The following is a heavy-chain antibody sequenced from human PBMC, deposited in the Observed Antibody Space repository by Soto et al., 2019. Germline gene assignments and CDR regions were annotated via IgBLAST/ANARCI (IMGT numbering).Heavy chain of an antibody. CDR1: GFTFDYYG. Sequence: GGSLTLSCAASGFTFDYYGMHWVRQLPGKGLEWVSGINWNSGSIGYGDSVKGRFAISRDNAKNSLHLQMNSLSAEDTAFYYCVKDESINWYSGHFRHWGQGTLVTVSS. CDR2: INWNSGSI. V-gene: IGHV3-9*01. J-gene: IGHJ1*01. CDR3: VKDESINWYSGHFRH. D-gene: IGHD6-13*01.